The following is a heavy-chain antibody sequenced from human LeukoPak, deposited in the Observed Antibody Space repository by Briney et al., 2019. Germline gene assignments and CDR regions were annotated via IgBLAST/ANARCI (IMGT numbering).Heavy chain of an antibody. CDR2: INTDGSST. J-gene: IGHJ3*02. CDR3: ARGPMDDAFDI. D-gene: IGHD2-8*01. Sequence: GGSLRLSCAASGFTFSSYWMHWVRQAPGKGLVWVSRINTDGSSTSYADSVKGRFTISRDNAKNTLYLQMNSLRAEDTAVYYCARGPMDDAFDIWGQGTMVTVSS. V-gene: IGHV3-74*01. CDR1: GFTFSSYW.